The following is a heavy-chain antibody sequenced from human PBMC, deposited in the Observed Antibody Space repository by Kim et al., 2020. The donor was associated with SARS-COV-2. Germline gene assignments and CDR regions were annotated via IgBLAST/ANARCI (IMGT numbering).Heavy chain of an antibody. V-gene: IGHV3-7*01. CDR1: GFTFSNYW. D-gene: IGHD2-8*01. Sequence: GGSLRLSCVASGFTFSNYWMSWGRQAPGKGLEWVANIKQDGSEKYYVDSVKGRLTVTRDNAKNSLYLKMNSLRAEDTAVYYCARAHPSSLVRDYRFYGMDVWGQGTTVIVSS. CDR3: ARAHPSSLVRDYRFYGMDV. J-gene: IGHJ6*02. CDR2: IKQDGSEK.